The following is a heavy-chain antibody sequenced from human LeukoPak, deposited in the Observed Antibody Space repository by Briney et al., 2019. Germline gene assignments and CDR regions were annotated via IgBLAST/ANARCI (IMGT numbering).Heavy chain of an antibody. CDR3: ARGEDVAAAGIDY. J-gene: IGHJ4*02. D-gene: IGHD6-13*01. CDR1: GGSVSSVSHY. CDR2: IYYSGNT. Sequence: PSETLSLTCIVSGGSVSSVSHYWAWIRQPPGMGLEWIGSIYYSGNTYYNPSLKSRATISVDTSKNQLSLKLSSVTATDTAVYYCARGEDVAAAGIDYWGQGTLVTVSS. V-gene: IGHV4-39*01.